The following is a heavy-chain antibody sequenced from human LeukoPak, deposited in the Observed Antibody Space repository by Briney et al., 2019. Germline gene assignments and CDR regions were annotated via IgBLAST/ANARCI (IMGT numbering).Heavy chain of an antibody. CDR1: GYTFTSYG. CDR2: ISAYNGNT. V-gene: IGHV1-18*01. D-gene: IGHD3-9*01. Sequence: ASVKVSCKASGYTFTSYGISWVRQAPGQGLEWMGWISAYNGNTNYAQKLQGRATMTTDTSTSTAYMELRSLRSDDTAVYYCARDRPRGFYDILTGAYYFDYWGQGTLVTVSS. CDR3: ARDRPRGFYDILTGAYYFDY. J-gene: IGHJ4*02.